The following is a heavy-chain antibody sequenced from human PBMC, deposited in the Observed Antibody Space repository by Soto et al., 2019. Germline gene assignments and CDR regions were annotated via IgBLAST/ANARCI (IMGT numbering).Heavy chain of an antibody. V-gene: IGHV3-23*01. CDR2: ISVGGGST. D-gene: IGHD3-10*01. CDR3: AKAVTLVRGIIIYSYGREV. J-gene: IGHJ6*04. Sequence: GGSLRLSCAVSGFPFSSYVMTWVRQAPGKGLEWVSVISVGGGSTNYAESVKGRFTISRDNSENTLYLQMNSLRAEDTAVYYCAKAVTLVRGIIIYSYGREVWGKGTTVSVSP. CDR1: GFPFSSYV.